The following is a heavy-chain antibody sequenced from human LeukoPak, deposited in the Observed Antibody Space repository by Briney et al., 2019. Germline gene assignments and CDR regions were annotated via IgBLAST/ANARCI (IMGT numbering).Heavy chain of an antibody. CDR3: ARAAGYYYYYYYMDV. J-gene: IGHJ6*03. CDR1: GFTFSSYW. CDR2: INSDGSST. Sequence: PGGSLRLSCAASGFTFSSYWMHWVRQAPGKGLVWVSRINSDGSSTSYADSVKGRFTISRDNAKNTLYLQMNSLRAEDTAVYYCARAAGYYYYYYYMDVWGKGTTATVSS. D-gene: IGHD6-13*01. V-gene: IGHV3-74*01.